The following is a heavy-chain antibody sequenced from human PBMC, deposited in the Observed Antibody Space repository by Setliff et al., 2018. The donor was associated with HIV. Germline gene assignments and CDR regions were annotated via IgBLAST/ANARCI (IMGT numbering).Heavy chain of an antibody. CDR1: GYTFTSYH. V-gene: IGHV1-46*01. CDR2: INPSGGST. D-gene: IGHD3-9*01. J-gene: IGHJ4*02. CDR3: ASNLSIPNPYYDILTGPGVY. Sequence: ASVKVSCKASGYTFTSYHMYWVRQAPGQGLEWMGSINPSGGSTSYAQKFQGRVTMTRDTATSTVYMGLSSLRSDDTAVYYCASNLSIPNPYYDILTGPGVYWGQGTLVTVSS.